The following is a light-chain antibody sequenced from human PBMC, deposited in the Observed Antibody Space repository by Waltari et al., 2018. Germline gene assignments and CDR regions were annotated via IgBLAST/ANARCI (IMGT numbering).Light chain of an antibody. CDR1: EGLVYTDGHTY. J-gene: IGKJ5*01. CDR3: MQATHWPIT. V-gene: IGKV2-30*01. CDR2: QVS. Sequence: EVVLTQSPLSLHVTLGQPVSFSCRSVEGLVYTDGHTYLNWFHQRQGQSPRRLIYQVSKRDSGVPDSFTGYGAGTDFTLRISRVQPEDVGIYFCMQATHWPITFGQGTRLEIK.